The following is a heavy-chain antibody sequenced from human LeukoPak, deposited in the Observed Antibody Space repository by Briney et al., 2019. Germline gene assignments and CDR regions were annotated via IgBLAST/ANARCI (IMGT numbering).Heavy chain of an antibody. D-gene: IGHD2-2*01. CDR3: ARGYQFGGIIYFDY. CDR1: GYIFPNFY. V-gene: IGHV1-2*02. CDR2: INPYSGGT. J-gene: IGHJ4*02. Sequence: GASVKVSCKASGYIFPNFYMHWVRQAPGQGLEWMGWINPYSGGTEYPQSFQGRVTLTRDTSISTAYMELTRLTSDDTAIYYCARGYQFGGIIYFDYWGQGALVTVSS.